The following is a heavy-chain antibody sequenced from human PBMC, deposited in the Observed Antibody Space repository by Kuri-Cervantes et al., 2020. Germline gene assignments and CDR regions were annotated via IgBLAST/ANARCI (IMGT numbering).Heavy chain of an antibody. V-gene: IGHV3-53*01. D-gene: IGHD3-3*01. CDR2: IYSGGST. CDR3: ARDRGD. Sequence: GESLKISCAASGFTFSSYAMSWVRQAPGKGLEWVSVIYSGGSTYYADSVKGRFTISRDNSKNTLYLQMNSLRAEDTAVYYCARDRGDWGQGTLVTVSS. CDR1: GFTFSSYA. J-gene: IGHJ4*02.